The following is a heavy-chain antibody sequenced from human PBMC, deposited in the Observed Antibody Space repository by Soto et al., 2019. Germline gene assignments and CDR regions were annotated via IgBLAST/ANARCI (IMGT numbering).Heavy chain of an antibody. CDR3: ATAIADDAFDI. CDR1: GYTFTSYA. D-gene: IGHD2-2*01. CDR2: INAGNGNT. V-gene: IGHV1-3*01. J-gene: IGHJ3*02. Sequence: ASVKISCKASGYTFTSYAMHWVRQAPGQRLEWMGWINAGNGNTKYSQKFQGRVTITRDTSASTAYMELRSLRSEDTAVYYCATAIADDAFDIWGRGTMVTVSS.